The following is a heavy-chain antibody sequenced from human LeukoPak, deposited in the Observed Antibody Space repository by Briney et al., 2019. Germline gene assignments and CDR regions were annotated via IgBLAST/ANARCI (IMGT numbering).Heavy chain of an antibody. D-gene: IGHD3-22*01. CDR3: ARGRVFYDSTGYFI. CDR1: GGSFSGHY. J-gene: IGHJ3*02. Sequence: SETLSLTCAVYGGSFSGHYWSWIRQPAGKGLEWIGHIYSSGSTNYNPSLKSRVTMSLDTSKSQFSLKLSSVTAADTAVYHCARGRVFYDSTGYFIWGQGTMVTVSS. CDR2: IYSSGST. V-gene: IGHV4-59*10.